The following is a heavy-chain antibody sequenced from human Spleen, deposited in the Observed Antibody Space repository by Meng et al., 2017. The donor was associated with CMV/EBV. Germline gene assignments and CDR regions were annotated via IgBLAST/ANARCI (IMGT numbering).Heavy chain of an antibody. D-gene: IGHD3-10*02. Sequence: SETLSLTCTVSDGSVNSRNDYWSWIRQPPGKGLEWIGHIYYTGSTHYNPSLKSRGTISLDMSKNQFSLNLRSVTAADTAVYYCATGPMFNYWGQGTLVTVS. J-gene: IGHJ4*02. CDR2: IYYTGST. V-gene: IGHV4-61*01. CDR1: DGSVNSRNDY. CDR3: ATGPMFNY.